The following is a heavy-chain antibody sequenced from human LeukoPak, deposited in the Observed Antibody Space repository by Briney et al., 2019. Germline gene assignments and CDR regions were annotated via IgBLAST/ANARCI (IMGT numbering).Heavy chain of an antibody. CDR3: ARVAWDIVVVPAAAVKAFDI. Sequence: ASVKVSCKASGYTFTSYDINWVRQATGQGLEWMGWMNPNSGGTNYTQKFQGRVTMTRDTSISTAYMELSRLRSDDTAVYYCARVAWDIVVVPAAAVKAFDIWGQGTMVTVSS. V-gene: IGHV1-2*02. CDR2: MNPNSGGT. D-gene: IGHD2-2*01. CDR1: GYTFTSYD. J-gene: IGHJ3*02.